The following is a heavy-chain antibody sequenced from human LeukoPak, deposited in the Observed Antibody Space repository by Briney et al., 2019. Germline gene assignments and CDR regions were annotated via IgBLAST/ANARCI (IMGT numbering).Heavy chain of an antibody. V-gene: IGHV1-69*16. CDR1: GSTPSSFP. Sequence: ASVKVSCKASGSTPSSFPISWVRQAPGRGLEWTGGIIAILGTIIYAQKFQGRVTITTDESTSTAYMELSSLRSEDTAVYYCARSSSGYLYFPFDIWGQGTMVTVSS. CDR2: IIAILGTI. D-gene: IGHD3-22*01. J-gene: IGHJ3*02. CDR3: ARSSSGYLYFPFDI.